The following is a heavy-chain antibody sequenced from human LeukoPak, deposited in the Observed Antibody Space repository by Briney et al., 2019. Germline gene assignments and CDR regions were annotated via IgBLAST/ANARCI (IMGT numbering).Heavy chain of an antibody. CDR2: ISGSGGST. D-gene: IGHD6-13*01. J-gene: IGHJ4*02. Sequence: PGGSLRLSCAASGFTFRSYAMSWVRQAPGKGLEWVSAISGSGGSTYYADSVKGWFTISRDNSKTTLYLQVNSLRAEDTAVYYCAKDFAVYSTSYYDYWGQGALVIVSS. V-gene: IGHV3-23*01. CDR1: GFTFRSYA. CDR3: AKDFAVYSTSYYDY.